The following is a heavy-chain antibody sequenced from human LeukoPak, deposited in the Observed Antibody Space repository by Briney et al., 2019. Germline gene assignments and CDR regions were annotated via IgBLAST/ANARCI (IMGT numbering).Heavy chain of an antibody. J-gene: IGHJ4*02. D-gene: IGHD6-19*01. Sequence: GGSLRLSCTASGFTFGDYAMSWVRQAPGKGLEWVGFIRSKAYGGTTEYAASVKGRFTISRDDSKSIAYLRMNSLKTEDTAVYYCTAPFESGGWYSFDYWGQGTLVTVSS. CDR1: GFTFGDYA. CDR2: IRSKAYGGTT. V-gene: IGHV3-49*04. CDR3: TAPFESGGWYSFDY.